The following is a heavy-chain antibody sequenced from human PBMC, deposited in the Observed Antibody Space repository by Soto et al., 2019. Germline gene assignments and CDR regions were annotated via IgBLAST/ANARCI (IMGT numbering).Heavy chain of an antibody. Sequence: GGSLRLSCAASGFTFSSYAMSWVRQAPGKGLEWVSAISGSGGSTYYADSVKGRFTISRDNSKNTLYLQMNSLRAEDTAVYYCAKDLGRYSSSSVGYYYYGMDVWGQGTTVTVSS. V-gene: IGHV3-23*01. D-gene: IGHD6-6*01. CDR1: GFTFSSYA. J-gene: IGHJ6*02. CDR3: AKDLGRYSSSSVGYYYYGMDV. CDR2: ISGSGGST.